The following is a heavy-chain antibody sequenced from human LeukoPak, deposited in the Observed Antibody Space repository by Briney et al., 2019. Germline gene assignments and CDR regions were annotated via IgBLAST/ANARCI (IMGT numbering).Heavy chain of an antibody. CDR1: GFTFSSYA. V-gene: IGHV3-23*01. CDR3: AQLGGEIAVDITFDY. Sequence: GGSLRLSCAASGFTFSSYAMSWVRQAPGKGLEWVSAISGSGGSTYYADSVKGRFTISRDNSKNTLYLQMNSLRAEDTAVYYCAQLGGEIAVDITFDYWVQGTLVTVSS. J-gene: IGHJ4*02. D-gene: IGHD6-19*01. CDR2: ISGSGGST.